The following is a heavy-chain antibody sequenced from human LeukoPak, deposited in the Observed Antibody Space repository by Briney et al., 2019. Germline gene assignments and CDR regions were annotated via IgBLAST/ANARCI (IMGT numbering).Heavy chain of an antibody. Sequence: GGSLRLSCAASGFTFSSYVMSWVRQAPGKGLEWVSAISGSGGSTYYADSVKGRFTISRDNSKNTLYLQMNSLRAEDTAVYYCAKGGVPASAIYYWGEGTLVTVSS. CDR2: ISGSGGST. D-gene: IGHD2-2*01. V-gene: IGHV3-23*01. CDR3: AKGGVPASAIYY. J-gene: IGHJ4*02. CDR1: GFTFSSYV.